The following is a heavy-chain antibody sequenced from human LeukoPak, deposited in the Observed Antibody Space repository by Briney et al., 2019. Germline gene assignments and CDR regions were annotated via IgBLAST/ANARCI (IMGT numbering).Heavy chain of an antibody. CDR1: GFTFTNAW. CDR2: IKSKTDGETT. J-gene: IGHJ4*02. V-gene: IGHV3-15*01. D-gene: IGHD3-10*01. Sequence: GGSLRLSCVDSGFTFTNAWMSWVRQGPGKGLEWIGRIKSKTDGETTNYAERVRGRFTILRDDSKSAVYLQINSLKIEDTAVYYCTTDLGTYYHGSQRLIPIDYWGQGTLVTVSS. CDR3: TTDLGTYYHGSQRLIPIDY.